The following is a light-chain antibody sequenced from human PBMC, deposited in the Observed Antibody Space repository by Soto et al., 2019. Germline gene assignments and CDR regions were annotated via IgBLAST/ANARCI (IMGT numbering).Light chain of an antibody. V-gene: IGKV3-20*01. J-gene: IGKJ1*01. Sequence: EIVLTQSPGTLSLSPGERATLSCRASQSVSINYLAWYQQKPGQAPRLLVYAASSRATGIPDRFSGSGSGTDFTLTISRLEPEDFAVYYCQQYGSSPRTFGQGTKVEI. CDR1: QSVSINY. CDR2: AAS. CDR3: QQYGSSPRT.